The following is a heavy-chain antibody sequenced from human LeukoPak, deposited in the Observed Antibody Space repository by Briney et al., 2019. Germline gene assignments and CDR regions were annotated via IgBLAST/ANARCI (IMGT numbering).Heavy chain of an antibody. CDR3: ARDPYSGYDRSLDV. CDR1: GFTFSSYW. J-gene: IGHJ6*02. Sequence: GGSLRLSCAASGFTFSSYWMHWVRQAPGKGLVWVSRINGDGSSTNYADSVRGRFTISRDNAKNTLYLQMNSLRAEDTAVFYCARDPYSGYDRSLDVWGQRTTVTVSS. D-gene: IGHD5-12*01. V-gene: IGHV3-74*01. CDR2: INGDGSST.